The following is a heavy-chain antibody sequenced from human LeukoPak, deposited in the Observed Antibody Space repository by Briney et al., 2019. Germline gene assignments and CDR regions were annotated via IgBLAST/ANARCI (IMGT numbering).Heavy chain of an antibody. D-gene: IGHD3-10*01. CDR2: IIPIFGTA. CDR3: ARAAYYGSGSSNWFDP. Sequence: SVKVFCKASGGTFSSYAISWVRQAPGQGLEWMGGIIPIFGTANYAQKFQGRVTITADKSTSTAYMELSSLRSEDTAVYYCARAAYYGSGSSNWFDPWGQGTLVTVSS. CDR1: GGTFSSYA. V-gene: IGHV1-69*06. J-gene: IGHJ5*02.